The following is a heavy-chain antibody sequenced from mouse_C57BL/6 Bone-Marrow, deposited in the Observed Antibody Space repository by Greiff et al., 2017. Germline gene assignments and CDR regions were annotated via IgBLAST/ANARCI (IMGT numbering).Heavy chain of an antibody. J-gene: IGHJ3*01. CDR1: GFTFSSYA. Sequence: EVKLMESVAGLVKPGGSLKISCAASGFTFSSYAMSWVRQTQGKRLEWVAYISSGGDYIYYADTVKGRVTISRDNARNTMYLQISSLNSEDTAIYYCTRDYLFAFWGQGTLVTVSA. CDR2: ISSGGDYI. CDR3: TRDYLFAF. V-gene: IGHV5-9-1*02. D-gene: IGHD5-5*01.